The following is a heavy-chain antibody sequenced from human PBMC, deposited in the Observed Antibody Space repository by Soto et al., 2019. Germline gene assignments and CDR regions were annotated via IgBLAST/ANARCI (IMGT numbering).Heavy chain of an antibody. V-gene: IGHV3-7*01. Sequence: GVSVRLSCAASGFTFSSYWMSWVRQAPGKRLEWVANIKQDGSEKYYVDSVKGRFTISRDNAKNSLYLQMNSLRAEDTAVYYCARDPGCSSTSCDNWFDPWGQGTLVTVSS. D-gene: IGHD2-2*01. J-gene: IGHJ5*02. CDR2: IKQDGSEK. CDR1: GFTFSSYW. CDR3: ARDPGCSSTSCDNWFDP.